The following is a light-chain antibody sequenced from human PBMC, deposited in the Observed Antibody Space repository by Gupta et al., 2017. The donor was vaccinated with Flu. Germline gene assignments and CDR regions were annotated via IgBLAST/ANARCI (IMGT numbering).Light chain of an antibody. Sequence: IVLTQSPVTLFLSPGARATLPCRASQGVSSYLAWYQQKPGQAPRLLIYDASNRATGIPARFSGSGSGTDFTLTISSLEPEDFAVYYCQQRSNWSWTFGQGTKVEIK. V-gene: IGKV3-11*01. CDR3: QQRSNWSWT. CDR2: DAS. J-gene: IGKJ1*01. CDR1: QGVSSY.